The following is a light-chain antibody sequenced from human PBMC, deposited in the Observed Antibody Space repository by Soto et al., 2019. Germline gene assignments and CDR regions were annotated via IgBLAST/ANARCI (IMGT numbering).Light chain of an antibody. J-gene: IGLJ2*01. CDR2: DVN. Sequence: QSALTQPASVSGSPGQSITFTCTGTNTYSYNSVSWYQQHPGKAPKLMIHDVNIRPSGVSNRFSGSKSGNTASLTISGLQAEDEADYFCSSYTTSNTLFGGGTKVTVL. V-gene: IGLV2-14*01. CDR3: SSYTTSNTL. CDR1: NTYSYNS.